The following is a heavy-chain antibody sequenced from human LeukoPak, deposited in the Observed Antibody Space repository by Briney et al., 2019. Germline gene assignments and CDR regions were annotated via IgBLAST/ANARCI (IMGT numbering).Heavy chain of an antibody. CDR2: ITPSGGST. CDR1: GYTFTSYY. Sequence: RASVKVSCKASGYTFTSYYMHWVRHAPGQGLEWMGIITPSGGSTRYAQKFQGRVTMTRDMSTSTVYMELSSLRAEDTPVYYSASGMSMTACSDYWGQGTLVTVSS. V-gene: IGHV1-46*01. CDR3: ASGMSMTACSDY. D-gene: IGHD2/OR15-2a*01. J-gene: IGHJ4*02.